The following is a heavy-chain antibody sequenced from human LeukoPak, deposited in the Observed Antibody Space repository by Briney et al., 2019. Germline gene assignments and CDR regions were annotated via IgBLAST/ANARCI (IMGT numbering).Heavy chain of an antibody. CDR3: AREGYYGSGSYKYNWFDP. CDR1: GYNFTDYY. D-gene: IGHD3-10*01. J-gene: IGHJ5*02. V-gene: IGHV1-2*02. Sequence: ASVKVSCKASGYNFTDYYIHWVRQAPGQGLEWMGWINPNSGGTSYAQQFQGRVTMTRDTSISTAYMELSRPRSDDTAVYYCAREGYYGSGSYKYNWFDPWGQGSLVTVSS. CDR2: INPNSGGT.